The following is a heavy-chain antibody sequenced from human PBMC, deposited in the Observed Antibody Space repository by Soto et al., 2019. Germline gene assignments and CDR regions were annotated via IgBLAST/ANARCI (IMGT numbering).Heavy chain of an antibody. D-gene: IGHD3-3*01. CDR3: AVLANAYHNFDF. J-gene: IGHJ4*02. CDR2: ISTANGDT. Sequence: QVQLVQSGAEVKKPGASVKVSCKASGYTFTNYPLNWVRQAPGQRPEWLGWISTANGDTGFSQRFQGRVAFTRDTSANTAYMELNSLRSEDTALYHCAVLANAYHNFDFWGQGTLITVS. CDR1: GYTFTNYP. V-gene: IGHV1-3*04.